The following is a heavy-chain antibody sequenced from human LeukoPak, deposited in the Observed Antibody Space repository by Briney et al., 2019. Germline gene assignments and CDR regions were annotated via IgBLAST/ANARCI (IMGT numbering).Heavy chain of an antibody. Sequence: GGSLRLSCAASGFSFSDYYMSWIRQAPGKGLEWVSYIRSGGNVIYYADSVKGRFTISRDNVKNSLFLQMNSLRAEDTAVYYRARDSLDRLVPFDYWGQGTLVTVSS. CDR3: ARDSLDRLVPFDY. CDR1: GFSFSDYY. D-gene: IGHD6-19*01. CDR2: IRSGGNVI. V-gene: IGHV3-11*01. J-gene: IGHJ4*02.